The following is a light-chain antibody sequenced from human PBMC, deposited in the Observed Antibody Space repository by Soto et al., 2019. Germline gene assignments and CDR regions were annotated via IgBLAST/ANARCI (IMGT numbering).Light chain of an antibody. V-gene: IGKV3-20*01. Sequence: ENVLTQSPGTLSLSPGERATLSCRASQSVSSSHLAWYQQKPGQAPRLLIYGASSRATGIPDRFSGSGSGTDFTLTISRLEPEDFVVYYCQQYGSSPPLTFGGGTKVEIK. CDR2: GAS. J-gene: IGKJ4*01. CDR3: QQYGSSPPLT. CDR1: QSVSSSH.